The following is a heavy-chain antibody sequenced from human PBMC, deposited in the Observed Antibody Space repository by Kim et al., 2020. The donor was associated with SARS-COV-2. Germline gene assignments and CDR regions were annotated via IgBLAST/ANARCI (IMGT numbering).Heavy chain of an antibody. D-gene: IGHD3-9*01. CDR1: GFTFSSYG. J-gene: IGHJ4*02. CDR3: AKSYYDILTGHIRGRIDY. CDR2: ISYDGSNK. V-gene: IGHV3-30*18. Sequence: GGSLRLSCAASGFTFSSYGMHWVRQAPGKGLEWVAVISYDGSNKYYADSVKGRFTISRDNSKNTLYLQMNSLRAEDTAVYYCAKSYYDILTGHIRGRIDYWGQGTLGTVSS.